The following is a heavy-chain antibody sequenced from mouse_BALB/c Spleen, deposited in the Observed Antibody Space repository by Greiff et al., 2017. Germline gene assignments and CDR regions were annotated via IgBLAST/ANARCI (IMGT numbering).Heavy chain of an antibody. D-gene: IGHD4-1*01. CDR2: ISYDGSN. J-gene: IGHJ2*01. Sequence: EVQLQQSGPGLVKPSQSLSLTCSVTGYSITSGYYWNWIRQFPGNKLEWMGYISYDGSNNYNPSLKNRISITRDTSKNQFFLKLNSVTTEDTATYYCARGTGTLYFDYRGQGTTLTVSS. V-gene: IGHV3-6*02. CDR3: ARGTGTLYFDY. CDR1: GYSITSGYY.